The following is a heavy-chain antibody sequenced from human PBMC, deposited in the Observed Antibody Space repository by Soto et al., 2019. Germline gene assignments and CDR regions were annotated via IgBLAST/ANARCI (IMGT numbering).Heavy chain of an antibody. D-gene: IGHD3-3*01. CDR3: ARDRREDYDFWSGSSTYYYYGMDV. CDR2: ISAYNGNT. V-gene: IGHV1-18*01. Sequence: GLEWMGWISAYNGNTNYAQKLQGRVTMTTDTSTSTAYMELRSLRSDDTAVYYCARDRREDYDFWSGSSTYYYYGMDVWAQGT. J-gene: IGHJ6*02.